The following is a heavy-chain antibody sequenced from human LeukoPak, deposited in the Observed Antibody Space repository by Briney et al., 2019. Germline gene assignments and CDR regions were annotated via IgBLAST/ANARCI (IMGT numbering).Heavy chain of an antibody. Sequence: ASVKVSCKASGYTFTSYYMHWVRQPPGQGLEWMGIINPSGGSTSYAQKFQGRVTMTRDTSTSTVYMELSSLRSEDAAVYYCARDAGHQLSRRNYYAMDVWGQGTTVTVSS. CDR1: GYTFTSYY. J-gene: IGHJ6*02. CDR3: ARDAGHQLSRRNYYAMDV. V-gene: IGHV1-46*01. CDR2: INPSGGST. D-gene: IGHD1-1*01.